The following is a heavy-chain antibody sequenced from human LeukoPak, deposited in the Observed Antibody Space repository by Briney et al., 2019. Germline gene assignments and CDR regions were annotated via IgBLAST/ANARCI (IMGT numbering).Heavy chain of an antibody. CDR2: IYHSGST. V-gene: IGHV4-38-2*02. D-gene: IGHD3-22*01. Sequence: SETLSLTCTVSGYSISSGYYWGWIRQPPGKGLEWIGSIYHSGSTYYNPSLKSRVTISVDTSKNQFSLKLSSVTAADTAVYYCASSAYESSGYGGYYMDVWGKGTTVTVSS. CDR1: GYSISSGYY. CDR3: ASSAYESSGYGGYYMDV. J-gene: IGHJ6*03.